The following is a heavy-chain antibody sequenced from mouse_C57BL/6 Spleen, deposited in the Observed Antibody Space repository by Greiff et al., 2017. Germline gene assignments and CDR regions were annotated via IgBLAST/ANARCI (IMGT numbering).Heavy chain of an antibody. J-gene: IGHJ4*01. CDR3: ARVGSRKDYARDY. D-gene: IGHD1-1*01. CDR2: IYPGSGNT. V-gene: IGHV1-76*01. Sequence: VQLQESGAELVRPGASVKLSCKASGYTFTDYYINWVKQRPGQGLEWIARIYPGSGNTYYNEKFKGKATLTAEKSSSTAYMQLSSLTSEDSAVYFCARVGSRKDYARDYWGQGTSVTVSS. CDR1: GYTFTDYY.